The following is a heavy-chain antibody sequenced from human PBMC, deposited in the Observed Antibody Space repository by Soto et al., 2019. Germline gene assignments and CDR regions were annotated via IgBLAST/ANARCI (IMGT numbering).Heavy chain of an antibody. CDR3: AKSSRGTESSYYYYYYMDV. J-gene: IGHJ6*03. D-gene: IGHD1-1*01. CDR1: GFTFSSYA. V-gene: IGHV3-23*01. Sequence: PGGSLRLSCAASGFTFSSYAMIWVRQAPGKGLEWVSAISGSGGSTYYADSVKGRFTISRDNSKNTLYLQMNSLRAEDTAVYYCAKSSRGTESSYYYYYYMDVWGKGTTVTVSS. CDR2: ISGSGGST.